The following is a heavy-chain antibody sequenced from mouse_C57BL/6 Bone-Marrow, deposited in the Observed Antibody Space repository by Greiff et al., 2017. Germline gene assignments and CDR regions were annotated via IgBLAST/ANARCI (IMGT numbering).Heavy chain of an antibody. CDR2: IDPETGGT. V-gene: IGHV1-15*01. CDR1: GYTFTDYE. J-gene: IGHJ2*01. Sequence: VQLQQSGAELVRPGASVTLSCKASGYTFTDYEMHWVKQTPVHGLEWIGAIDPETGGTAYNQKFKGKAILTADKSSSTAYMELRSLTSEDSAVYYCPSTVVADYFDYWGQGTTLTVSS. CDR3: PSTVVADYFDY. D-gene: IGHD1-1*01.